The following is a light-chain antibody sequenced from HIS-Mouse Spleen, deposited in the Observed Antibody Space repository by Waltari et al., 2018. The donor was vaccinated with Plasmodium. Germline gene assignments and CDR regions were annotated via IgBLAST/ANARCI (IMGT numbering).Light chain of an antibody. CDR2: EDS. Sequence: SYELTQPPSVSVSPGQPARITCSGDALPKKYAYWYQQKSGQAPVLVIYEDSKRPPGTPGIFSGSSSGTMATLTIRGAQVEDEADYYCYSTDSSGNHRVFGGGTKLTVL. CDR3: YSTDSSGNHRV. CDR1: ALPKKY. J-gene: IGLJ3*02. V-gene: IGLV3-10*01.